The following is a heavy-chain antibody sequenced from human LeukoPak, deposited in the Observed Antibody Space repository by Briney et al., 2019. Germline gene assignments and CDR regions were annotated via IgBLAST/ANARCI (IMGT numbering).Heavy chain of an antibody. CDR2: ISGSGGST. CDR3: AKDNGGNQNWYFDL. V-gene: IGHV3-23*01. J-gene: IGHJ2*01. CDR1: GFTYSSYA. Sequence: PGGSLRLSCAASGFTYSSYAMSWVRQAPGKGLEWVSAISGSGGSTYYADSVKGRFTISRDNSKNTLYLQMNSLRAEDTAVYYCAKDNGGNQNWYFDLWGRGTLVTVSS. D-gene: IGHD4-23*01.